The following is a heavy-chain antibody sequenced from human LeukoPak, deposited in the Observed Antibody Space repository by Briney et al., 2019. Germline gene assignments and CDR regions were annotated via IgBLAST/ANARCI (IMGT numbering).Heavy chain of an antibody. CDR3: AKLRGYSYDDMDFDL. D-gene: IGHD5-18*01. V-gene: IGHV3-30*18. CDR1: GFTFSSYG. Sequence: GGSLRLSCAASGFTFSSYGMHWVRQAPGKGLEWVAVISYDGSNKYYADSVKGRFTISRDNSKNTLYLQMNSLRAEDTAVYYCAKLRGYSYDDMDFDLWGRGTLVTVSS. CDR2: ISYDGSNK. J-gene: IGHJ2*01.